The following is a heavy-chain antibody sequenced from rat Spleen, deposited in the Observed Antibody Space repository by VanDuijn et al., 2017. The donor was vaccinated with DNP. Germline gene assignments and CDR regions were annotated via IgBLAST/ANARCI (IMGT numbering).Heavy chain of an antibody. V-gene: IGHV5-25*01. CDR2: ITPSGGNT. Sequence: EVQLVESGGGLVQPGRSLKLSCAASGFTFSNYYMAWVRQSPKKGLEWVATITPSGGNTYFPDSVKGRFTISRDNAKSTLYLQMDSLRSEDTATYYCARGDAWGQGTSVTVSS. CDR1: GFTFSNYY. J-gene: IGHJ4*01. CDR3: ARGDA.